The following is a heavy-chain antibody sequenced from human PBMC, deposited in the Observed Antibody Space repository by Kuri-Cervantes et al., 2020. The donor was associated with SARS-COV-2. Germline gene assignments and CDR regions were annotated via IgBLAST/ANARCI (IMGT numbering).Heavy chain of an antibody. Sequence: ETLSLTCAASGFTFSSYAMSWVRQAPGKGLEWVSAISGSGGSTYYADSVRGRFTISRDNSKNSLFLQMTRLKTDDSALYYCARPGGTFYYSYYMDVWGRGTTVTVSS. D-gene: IGHD3-10*01. CDR1: GFTFSSYA. V-gene: IGHV3-23*01. J-gene: IGHJ6*03. CDR3: ARPGGTFYYSYYMDV. CDR2: ISGSGGST.